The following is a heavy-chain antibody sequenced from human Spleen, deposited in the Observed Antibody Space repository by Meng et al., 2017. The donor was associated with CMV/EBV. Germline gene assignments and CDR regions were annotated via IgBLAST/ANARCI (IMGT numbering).Heavy chain of an antibody. Sequence: QVQLGQSGAEGRKPGSSVKVSCKASGGTFSSYAISWVRQAPGQGLEWMGGIIPIFGTANYAQKFQGRVTITADESTSTAYMELSSLRSEDTAVYYCARDLIVGATTGYFQHWGQGTLVTVSS. V-gene: IGHV1-69*12. CDR1: GGTFSSYA. D-gene: IGHD1-26*01. J-gene: IGHJ1*01. CDR2: IIPIFGTA. CDR3: ARDLIVGATTGYFQH.